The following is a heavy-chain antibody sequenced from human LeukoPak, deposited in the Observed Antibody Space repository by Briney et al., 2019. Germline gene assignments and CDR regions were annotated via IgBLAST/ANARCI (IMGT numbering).Heavy chain of an antibody. V-gene: IGHV3-23*01. CDR1: GFTFSSYG. J-gene: IGHJ4*02. CDR2: ISGSGGST. Sequence: GGTLRLSCAASGFTFSSYGMSWVRQAPGKGLEWVSAISGSGGSTYYADSVKGRFTISRDNSKNTLYLQMNSLRAEDTAVYYCAKRYCSGGSCQPPRNYFDYWGQGTLVTVSS. CDR3: AKRYCSGGSCQPPRNYFDY. D-gene: IGHD2-15*01.